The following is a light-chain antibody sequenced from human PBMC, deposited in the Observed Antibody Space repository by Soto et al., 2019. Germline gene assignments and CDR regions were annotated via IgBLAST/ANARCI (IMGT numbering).Light chain of an antibody. Sequence: DIQMTQSPSSLSASVGDRVTITCRASQSISSYLNWYQQKPGKAPNLLIYTASSLHSGVPSRFSGSGSGTRFSGSRSGADFTLTISSLQPEDSATYYCQQTYSTPWTFGPGTKVEIK. CDR2: TAS. CDR3: QQTYSTPWT. CDR1: QSISSY. V-gene: IGKV1-39*01. J-gene: IGKJ1*01.